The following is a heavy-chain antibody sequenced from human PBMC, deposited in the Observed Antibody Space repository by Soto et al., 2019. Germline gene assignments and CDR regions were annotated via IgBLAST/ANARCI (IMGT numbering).Heavy chain of an antibody. CDR2: ISSSSSTI. V-gene: IGHV3-48*01. CDR3: ARDSDYDFWSGYPTSVYFDY. Sequence: GGSLRLSCAASGFTFSSYSMNWVRQAPGKGLEWVSYISSSSSTIYYADSVKGRFTISSDNAKNSLYLQMNSLRAEDTAVYYCARDSDYDFWSGYPTSVYFDYWGQGTLVTVSS. D-gene: IGHD3-3*01. J-gene: IGHJ4*02. CDR1: GFTFSSYS.